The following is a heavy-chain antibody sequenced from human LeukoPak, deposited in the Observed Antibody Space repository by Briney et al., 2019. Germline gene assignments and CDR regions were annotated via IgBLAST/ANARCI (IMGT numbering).Heavy chain of an antibody. CDR3: ARRQDGSGSYYKPKYYFDY. V-gene: IGHV3-74*01. J-gene: IGHJ4*02. Sequence: PGGSLRLSCAASGFTFSNYWMHWVRQAPGKGLVWVSRINSDGINTSYADSVKGRFTISRDNAKNSLYLQMNSLRAEDTALYYCARRQDGSGSYYKPKYYFDYWGQGTLVTVSS. CDR1: GFTFSNYW. CDR2: INSDGINT. D-gene: IGHD3-10*01.